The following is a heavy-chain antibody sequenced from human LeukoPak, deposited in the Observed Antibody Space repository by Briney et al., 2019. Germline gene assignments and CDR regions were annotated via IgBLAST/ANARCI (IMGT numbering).Heavy chain of an antibody. CDR3: AREGGGYNNRGFDY. V-gene: IGHV3-48*01. CDR1: GFTFSSYE. D-gene: IGHD5-24*01. J-gene: IGHJ4*02. CDR2: ISSSSSTI. Sequence: GGSLRLSCAASGFTFSSYEMNWVRQAPGKGLEWVSYISSSSSTIYYADSVKGRFTISRDNAKNSLYLQMNSLRAEDTAVYYCAREGGGYNNRGFDYWGQGSLVTVST.